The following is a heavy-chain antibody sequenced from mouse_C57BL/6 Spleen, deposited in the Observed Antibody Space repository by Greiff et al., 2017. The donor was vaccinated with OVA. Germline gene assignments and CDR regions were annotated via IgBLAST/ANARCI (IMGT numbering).Heavy chain of an antibody. CDR1: GYSFTGYY. CDR3: ARGDDYDGGYYFDY. CDR2: INPSTGGT. D-gene: IGHD2-4*01. Sequence: VQLKQSGPELVKPGASVKISCKASGYSFTGYYMNWVKQSPEKSLEWIGEINPSTGGTTYNQKFKAKATLTVDKSSSTAYMQLKSLTSEDSAVYYCARGDDYDGGYYFDYWGQGTTLTVSS. J-gene: IGHJ2*01. V-gene: IGHV1-42*01.